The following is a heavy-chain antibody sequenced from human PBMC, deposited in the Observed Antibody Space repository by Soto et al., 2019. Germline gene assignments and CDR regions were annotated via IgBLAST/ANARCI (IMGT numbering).Heavy chain of an antibody. CDR1: GFTFSNAW. D-gene: IGHD3-16*02. CDR3: TTVHYDYIWGSYRYLTDAFDI. J-gene: IGHJ3*02. V-gene: IGHV3-15*01. CDR2: IKSKTDGGTT. Sequence: GGSLRLSCAASGFTFSNAWMSWVRQAPGKGLEWVGRIKSKTDGGTTDYAAPVKGRFTISRDDSKYTLYLQMNSLKAEDTAVYYCTTVHYDYIWGSYRYLTDAFDIWGQGTMVTVS.